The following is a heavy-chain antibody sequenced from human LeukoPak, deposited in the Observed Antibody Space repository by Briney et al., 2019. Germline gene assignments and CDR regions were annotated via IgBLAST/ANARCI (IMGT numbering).Heavy chain of an antibody. CDR3: ASEEGIAVAGTSY. D-gene: IGHD6-19*01. V-gene: IGHV4-39*07. CDR1: GGSISSNSYY. J-gene: IGHJ4*02. CDR2: IYYSGST. Sequence: SETLSLTCTVSGGSISSNSYYWGWIRQPPRKGLEWIASIYYSGSTYYNPSLKSRVTISVDTSKNQFSLKLSSVTAADTAVYYCASEEGIAVAGTSYWGQGTLVTVSS.